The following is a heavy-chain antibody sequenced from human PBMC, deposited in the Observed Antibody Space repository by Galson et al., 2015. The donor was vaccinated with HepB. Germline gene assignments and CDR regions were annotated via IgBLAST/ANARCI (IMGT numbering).Heavy chain of an antibody. Sequence: ETLSLTCTVSGGSVFSNRYYWSWIRQPPGKGLEWIGYVFYSGTANYNPSLKSRVTISVDTSKNLFSLKLSSVTAADTAVYYCARDPAGVRTGWLPSYFDYWGQGTLVAVSS. V-gene: IGHV4-61*01. CDR1: GGSVFSNRYY. CDR2: VFYSGTA. D-gene: IGHD3/OR15-3a*01. J-gene: IGHJ4*02. CDR3: ARDPAGVRTGWLPSYFDY.